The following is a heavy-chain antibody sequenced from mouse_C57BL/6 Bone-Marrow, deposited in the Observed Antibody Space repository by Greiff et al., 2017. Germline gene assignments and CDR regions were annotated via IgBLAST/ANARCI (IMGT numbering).Heavy chain of an antibody. D-gene: IGHD1-1*01. CDR2: ISYDGSN. Sequence: ESGPGLVKPSQSLSLTCSVTGYSITSGYYWNWIRQFPGNKLEWMGYISYDGSNNYNPSLKNRISITRDTSKNQFFLKLNSVTTEDTATYYCARVLLRHGFDYWGQGTTLTVSS. V-gene: IGHV3-6*01. J-gene: IGHJ2*01. CDR1: GYSITSGYY. CDR3: ARVLLRHGFDY.